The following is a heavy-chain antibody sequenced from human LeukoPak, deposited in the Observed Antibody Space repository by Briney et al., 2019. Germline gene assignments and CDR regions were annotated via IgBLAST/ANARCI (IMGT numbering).Heavy chain of an antibody. CDR1: GFTVSSNY. V-gene: IGHV3-66*01. D-gene: IGHD6-19*01. CDR3: ARDLGSGWTGDYYYGMDV. Sequence: GGSLRLSCAASGFTVSSNYMSWVRQAPGKGLEWVSVIYSGGSTYYADSVKGRFTISRDNSKNTLYLQMNSLRTEDTAVYYCARDLGSGWTGDYYYGMDVWGQGTTVTVSS. CDR2: IYSGGST. J-gene: IGHJ6*02.